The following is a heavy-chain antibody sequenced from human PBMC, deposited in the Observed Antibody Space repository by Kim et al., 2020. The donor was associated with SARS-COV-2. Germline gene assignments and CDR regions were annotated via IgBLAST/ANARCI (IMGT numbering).Heavy chain of an antibody. J-gene: IGHJ3*02. CDR3: ARALRCSSTSWYAGGALDS. CDR1: GGSVSSGSYY. V-gene: IGHV4-61*01. CDR2: IYYSGST. Sequence: SETLSLTCTVSGGSVSSGSYYWSWLRQPPGKGLEWIGYIYYSGSTNYNPSLKSRVTISVDTSKNQFSLKLSSVTAADTAVYYCARALRCSSTSWYAGGALDSWGQGRMGTGSS. D-gene: IGHD2-2*01.